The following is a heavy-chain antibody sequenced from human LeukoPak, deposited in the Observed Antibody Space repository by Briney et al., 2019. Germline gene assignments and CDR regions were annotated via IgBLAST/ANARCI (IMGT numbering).Heavy chain of an antibody. J-gene: IGHJ4*02. CDR3: ARLYYYGWGGGY. Sequence: SETLSLTCAVYGGSFSGYYWSWIRQPPGKGLEWIGEINHSGSTNYNPSLKSRGTISVDTSKNQFSLKLSSVTSAYTAVIYCARLYYYGWGGGYWGRGTLVTVSS. CDR1: GGSFSGYY. V-gene: IGHV4-34*01. CDR2: INHSGST. D-gene: IGHD3-10*01.